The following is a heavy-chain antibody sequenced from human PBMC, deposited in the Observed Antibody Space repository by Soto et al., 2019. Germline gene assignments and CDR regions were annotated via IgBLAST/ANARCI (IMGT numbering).Heavy chain of an antibody. Sequence: GALRRSAAGPGVTFCRLFLWWGPQGPGKGLEGVSAISGSGGVTYYADSVKGRFTISRDNSKNTLYLQMNSLTAEDTAVYYCTTELLDFWSGYSDYWGQGTLVTVSS. CDR2: ISGSGGVT. D-gene: IGHD3-3*01. V-gene: IGHV3-23*01. J-gene: IGHJ4*02. CDR1: GVTFCRLF. CDR3: TTELLDFWSGYSDY.